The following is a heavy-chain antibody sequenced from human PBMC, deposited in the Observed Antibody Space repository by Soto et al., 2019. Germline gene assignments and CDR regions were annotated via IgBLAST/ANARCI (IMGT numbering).Heavy chain of an antibody. CDR3: ATQPRYDSSGYFYY. Sequence: SETLSLTCSVSGVSIKSGGYYWTWIRQLPGKGLEWIGDIYYTGSTYYHPSLKTRVTLSMDTSKNQFSLNLDSVTAADTAVYYCATQPRYDSSGYFYYWGQGTQVTV. J-gene: IGHJ4*02. CDR2: IYYTGST. D-gene: IGHD3-22*01. V-gene: IGHV4-31*03. CDR1: GVSIKSGGYY.